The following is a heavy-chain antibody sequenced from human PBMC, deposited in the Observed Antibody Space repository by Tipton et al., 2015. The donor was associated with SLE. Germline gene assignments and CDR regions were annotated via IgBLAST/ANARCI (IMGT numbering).Heavy chain of an antibody. CDR2: IYYSGST. CDR1: GGSISSSSYY. V-gene: IGHV4-39*07. D-gene: IGHD3-3*01. Sequence: TLSLTCTVSGGSISSSSYYWGWIRQPPGKGLEWIGSIYYSGSTYYNPSLKSRVTISVDTSKNQFSLKLSSVTAADTAVYYCARGVWSGSCFDLWGRGTLVTVSS. J-gene: IGHJ2*01. CDR3: ARGVWSGSCFDL.